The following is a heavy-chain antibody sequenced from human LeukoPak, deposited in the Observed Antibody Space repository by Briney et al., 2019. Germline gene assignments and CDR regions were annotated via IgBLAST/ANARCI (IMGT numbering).Heavy chain of an antibody. J-gene: IGHJ5*02. V-gene: IGHV4-59*01. Sequence: SETLSLTCTVSGCSISSYYWSWIRQPPGKGLEWIGYIYHIGSTNYNPSLKSRVTISEDTSKNQFSLRLSSVTAADTAVYYCARGLAAAGTIDPWGQGTLVTVSS. CDR2: IYHIGST. CDR3: ARGLAAAGTIDP. CDR1: GCSISSYY. D-gene: IGHD6-13*01.